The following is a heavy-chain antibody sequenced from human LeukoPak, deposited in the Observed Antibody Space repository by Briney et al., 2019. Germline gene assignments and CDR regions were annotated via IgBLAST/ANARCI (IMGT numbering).Heavy chain of an antibody. CDR2: NYDSGRT. V-gene: IGHV4-59*11. Sequence: SETLSLTCTVSGGSIRSHYWNWIRQPPGKGLEWIGYNYDSGRTTSNPSLNSRVAISVDTSKNQFSLRLTSVTAADTAVYYCAREQGPVAARLNYYYYYMDVWGEGTTVTVSS. J-gene: IGHJ6*03. CDR1: GGSIRSHY. D-gene: IGHD6-6*01. CDR3: AREQGPVAARLNYYYYYMDV.